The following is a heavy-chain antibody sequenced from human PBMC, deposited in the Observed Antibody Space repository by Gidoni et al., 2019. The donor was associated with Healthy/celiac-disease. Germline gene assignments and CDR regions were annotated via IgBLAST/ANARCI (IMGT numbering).Heavy chain of an antibody. D-gene: IGHD4-17*01. CDR2: IWYDGINK. J-gene: IGHJ5*02. V-gene: IGHV3-33*01. CDR1: GFTFSSYG. CDR3: AREIMTTVTTSWFDP. Sequence: QVQLVESGGGVVQPGRSLSLSCAASGFTFSSYGMHWVRQAPGKGREWVAVIWYDGINKYYADAVKGRFTISRDNSKNTLYLQMNSLRAEDTAVYYCAREIMTTVTTSWFDPWGQGTLVTVSS.